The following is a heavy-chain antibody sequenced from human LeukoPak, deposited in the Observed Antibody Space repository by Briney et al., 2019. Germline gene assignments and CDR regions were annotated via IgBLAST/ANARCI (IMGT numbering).Heavy chain of an antibody. CDR1: GGSISSYY. V-gene: IGHV4-59*08. J-gene: IGHJ4*02. D-gene: IGHD6-6*01. CDR2: IYYSGST. Sequence: SETLSLTCTVSGGSISSYYWSWIRQPPVKGLEWIGYIYYSGSTNYNPSLKSRVTISVDTSKNQFSLKLSSVTAADTAVYYCARHLSGAARRPFDSWGQGTLVTVSS. CDR3: ARHLSGAARRPFDS.